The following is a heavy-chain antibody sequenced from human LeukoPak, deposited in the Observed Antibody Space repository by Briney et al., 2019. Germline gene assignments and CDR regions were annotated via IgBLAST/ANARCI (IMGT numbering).Heavy chain of an antibody. D-gene: IGHD4-17*01. CDR2: IYYSGST. Sequence: SETLSLTCTVSGGSISSYYWSWIRQPPGKGLEWIGYIYYSGSTNYNPSLKSRVTISVDTSKNQFSLKLSSVTAADTAVYYCARGGYGDYEDGTLHNWFDPWGQGTLVTVSS. CDR1: GGSISSYY. CDR3: ARGGYGDYEDGTLHNWFDP. V-gene: IGHV4-59*01. J-gene: IGHJ5*02.